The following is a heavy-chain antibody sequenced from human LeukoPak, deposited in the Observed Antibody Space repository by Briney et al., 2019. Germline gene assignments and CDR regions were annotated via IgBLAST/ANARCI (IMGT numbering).Heavy chain of an antibody. V-gene: IGHV3-74*01. Sequence: PGGSLRLSCAASGFTLSNYWMHWVRQAPGEGLVWVSRVDPDGSTTNSADSVTGRFTTSRDNAKNTLYLQMNSLRAEDTAPYYCTRVQAGRSGLMDVWGRGTTVTVSS. J-gene: IGHJ6*02. CDR3: TRVQAGRSGLMDV. CDR1: GFTLSNYW. CDR2: VDPDGSTT.